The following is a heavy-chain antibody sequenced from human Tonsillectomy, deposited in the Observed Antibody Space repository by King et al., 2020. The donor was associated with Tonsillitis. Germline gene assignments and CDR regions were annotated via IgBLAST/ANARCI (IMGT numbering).Heavy chain of an antibody. D-gene: IGHD3-10*01. J-gene: IGHJ5*02. CDR1: GGSVSSGAYH. V-gene: IGHV4-31*03. CDR2: IYYNGST. Sequence: VQLQESGPGLVQPSQTLSLTCSVSGGSVSSGAYHWSWIRQYPGKGLEWTGYIYYNGSTYYNPSLRSRVIMSLDTSRNQFSLELSSVTAADAAVYYCAREASGSPRGDWFDLWGQGTLVTVSS. CDR3: AREASGSPRGDWFDL.